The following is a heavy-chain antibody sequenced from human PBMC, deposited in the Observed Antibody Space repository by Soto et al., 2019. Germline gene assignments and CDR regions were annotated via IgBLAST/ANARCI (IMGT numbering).Heavy chain of an antibody. Sequence: PSETLSLTCTVSGGSISGYYWSWIRQPPGEGLEWIGKIYYAGGTKHNPSLKRRVTISVDTSKNQFSLKLSSVTAADTAVYYCARGRDYSNPYCFDYWGQGTLVTVSS. CDR1: GGSISGYY. D-gene: IGHD4-4*01. V-gene: IGHV4-59*12. J-gene: IGHJ4*02. CDR2: IYYAGGT. CDR3: ARGRDYSNPYCFDY.